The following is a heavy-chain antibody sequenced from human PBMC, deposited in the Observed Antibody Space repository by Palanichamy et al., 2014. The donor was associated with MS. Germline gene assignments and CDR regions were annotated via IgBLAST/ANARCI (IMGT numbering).Heavy chain of an antibody. V-gene: IGHV3-7*03. CDR3: ARDWPYYYGSDY. CDR1: GLTFSSYW. Sequence: EVQLVESGGGLVQPGGSLRLSCAASGLTFSSYWMSWVRQAPGKGLEWVANIKQDGSEKYYVDSVKGRFTISRDNAKNSLYLQMNSLRAEDTAVYYCARDWPYYYGSDYWGQGTLVTVSS. CDR2: IKQDGSEK. D-gene: IGHD3-10*01. J-gene: IGHJ4*02.